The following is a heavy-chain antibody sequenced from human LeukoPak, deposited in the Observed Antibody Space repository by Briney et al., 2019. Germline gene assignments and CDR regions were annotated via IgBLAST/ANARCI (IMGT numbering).Heavy chain of an antibody. V-gene: IGHV4-59*08. CDR3: ARHTNGNMYPLEY. Sequence: SETLSLTCTVSGGSISNYYWSWIWNPPRKGLEWIGFIYYNGNTNYNPSLIDRLTISVDTSKTQFSLKLSSVTAADTAVYYCARHTNGNMYPLEYRGQGTLVTVST. CDR1: GGSISNYY. CDR2: IYYNGNT. J-gene: IGHJ4*02. D-gene: IGHD1-1*01.